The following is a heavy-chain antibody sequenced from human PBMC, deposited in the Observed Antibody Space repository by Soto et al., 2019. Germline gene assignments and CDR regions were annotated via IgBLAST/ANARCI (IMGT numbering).Heavy chain of an antibody. CDR2: IYSGGST. D-gene: IGHD6-19*01. Sequence: EVQLVESGGGLVQPGGSLRLSCAASGFTVSSNYMSWVRQAPGKGLEWVSAIYSGGSTYYADSVKGRFTISRDNSKNTLYLQMNSLRAEDTAVYYCARDSDSSGFDYWGQGTLVTVSS. CDR1: GFTVSSNY. J-gene: IGHJ4*02. CDR3: ARDSDSSGFDY. V-gene: IGHV3-66*01.